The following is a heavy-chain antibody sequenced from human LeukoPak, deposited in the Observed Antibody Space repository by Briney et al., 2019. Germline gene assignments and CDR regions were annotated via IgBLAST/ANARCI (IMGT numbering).Heavy chain of an antibody. J-gene: IGHJ4*02. CDR3: ARDYYGSGSYLASHFDY. CDR1: GFTFSSYS. V-gene: IGHV3-21*01. Sequence: PGGSLRLSCAASGFTFSSYSMTWVRQAPGKGLEWVASISSSSYIYYADSVKGRFTISRDNAKNSLYLQMNSLRAEDTSVYYCARDYYGSGSYLASHFDYWGQGTLVTVSS. D-gene: IGHD3-10*01. CDR2: ISSSSYI.